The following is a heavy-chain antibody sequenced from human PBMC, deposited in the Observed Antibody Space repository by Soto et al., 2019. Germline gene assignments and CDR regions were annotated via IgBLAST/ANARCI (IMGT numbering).Heavy chain of an antibody. CDR1: GFTFNSYG. D-gene: IGHD1-26*01. J-gene: IGHJ6*02. CDR3: ARTRSPWSDFHYYSFGV. CDR2: ISYDSTKT. V-gene: IGHV3-30*03. Sequence: GGSLRLSCAASGFTFNSYGMHWVRQGPGNGLEWVAFISYDSTKTYYADSVKGRFTISRDNSNSALYVQMNSLTGEDTAVYYFARTRSPWSDFHYYSFGVWGQGTTVTVSS.